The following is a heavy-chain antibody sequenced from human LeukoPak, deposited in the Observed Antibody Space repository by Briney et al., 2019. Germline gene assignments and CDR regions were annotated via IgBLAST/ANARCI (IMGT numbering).Heavy chain of an antibody. CDR3: ARLPGIAAAGTAYYYYGMDV. Sequence: SETLSLTCTVSGGSISSYYWSWIRQPAGKGLEWIGRIYTSGSTNYNPSLKSRVTMSVDTSKNQFSLKLSSVTAAATAVYYCARLPGIAAAGTAYYYYGMDVWGQGTTVTVSS. D-gene: IGHD6-13*01. J-gene: IGHJ6*02. CDR2: IYTSGST. CDR1: GGSISSYY. V-gene: IGHV4-4*07.